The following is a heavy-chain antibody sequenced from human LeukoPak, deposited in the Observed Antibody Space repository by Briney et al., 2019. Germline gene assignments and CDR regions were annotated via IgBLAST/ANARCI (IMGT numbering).Heavy chain of an antibody. V-gene: IGHV4-34*01. Sequence: PSETLSLTCAVYGGSFSNYYWSWIRQPPGKGLEWIGEINHSGSTNYNPSLKSRVTISVDTSKNQFSLKLSSVTAADTAVYYCARADLYYDFWSGYWFDPWGQGTLVTVSS. CDR1: GGSFSNYY. CDR3: ARADLYYDFWSGYWFDP. J-gene: IGHJ5*02. CDR2: INHSGST. D-gene: IGHD3-3*01.